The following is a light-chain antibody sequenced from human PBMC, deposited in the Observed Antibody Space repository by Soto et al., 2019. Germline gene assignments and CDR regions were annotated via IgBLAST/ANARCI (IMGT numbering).Light chain of an antibody. Sequence: QSALTQPASVSGSPGQSITISCTGTSSDVGGYNYVSWYQHHPGKAPKLMIYDVSNRPSGVSNRFSGSKSGNTASLTISGLQPEDEAHYYCCSYTTSNTRQIVFGTGTKLTVL. CDR2: DVS. V-gene: IGLV2-14*03. CDR3: CSYTTSNTRQIV. J-gene: IGLJ1*01. CDR1: SSDVGGYNY.